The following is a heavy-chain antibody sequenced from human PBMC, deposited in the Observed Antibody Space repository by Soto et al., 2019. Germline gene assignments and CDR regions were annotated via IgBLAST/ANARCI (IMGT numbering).Heavy chain of an antibody. V-gene: IGHV3-11*05. J-gene: IGHJ4*02. CDR3: AREVCSGGSCYSDY. D-gene: IGHD2-15*01. CDR1: GFTFSDYY. CDR2: ISSSSSYT. Sequence: QVQLVESGGGLVKPGGSLRLSCAASGFTFSDYYMSWIRQAPGKGLEWVSYISSSSSYTNYADSVKGRFTISRDNAKNSLYLQMNSLRAEDTAVYYRAREVCSGGSCYSDYWGQGTLVTVSS.